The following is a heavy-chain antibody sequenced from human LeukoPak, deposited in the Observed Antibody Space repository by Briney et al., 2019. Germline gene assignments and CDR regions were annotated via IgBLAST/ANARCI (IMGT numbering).Heavy chain of an antibody. J-gene: IGHJ5*02. CDR2: INHSGST. Sequence: SETLSLTCAVYGGSFSGYYWSWIRQPPGKGLEWIGEINHSGSTNYNPSLKSRVTISVDTSKNQFSLKLSSVTAADTAVYYCARDRTPHTYYYGSGRGNWFDPWGQGTLVTVSS. V-gene: IGHV4-34*01. CDR3: ARDRTPHTYYYGSGRGNWFDP. CDR1: GGSFSGYY. D-gene: IGHD3-10*01.